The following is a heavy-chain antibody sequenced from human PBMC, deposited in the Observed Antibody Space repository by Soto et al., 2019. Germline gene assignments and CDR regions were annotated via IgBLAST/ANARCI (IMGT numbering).Heavy chain of an antibody. D-gene: IGHD1-26*01. J-gene: IGHJ6*02. V-gene: IGHV4-59*12. CDR3: ARERVGHSPMDV. Sequence: QVQLQQSGPGLVKPSETLSLMCTVSGGSITNYYWSWIRQSPAKGLEWIGYVSDSGSTKYNPSLKSRVTISVDTSKNQFSLKLTSVTAADTAVYYCARERVGHSPMDVWGQGTTVTVSS. CDR2: VSDSGST. CDR1: GGSITNYY.